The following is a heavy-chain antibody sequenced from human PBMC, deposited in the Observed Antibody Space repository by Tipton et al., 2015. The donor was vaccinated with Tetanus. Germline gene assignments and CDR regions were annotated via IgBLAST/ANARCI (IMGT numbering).Heavy chain of an antibody. CDR3: ARSNILRFLDC. Sequence: TLSLTCTVSGGSINSSHHFWGWIRQPPGKGLEWIGAIYYRGSTFYSPSLKDRVNLFVDKSKDQFSPKLDSVTAADTAVYFCARSNILRFLDCWGQGTLVTVSS. J-gene: IGHJ4*02. V-gene: IGHV4-39*07. CDR2: IYYRGST. D-gene: IGHD3-3*01. CDR1: GGSINSSHHF.